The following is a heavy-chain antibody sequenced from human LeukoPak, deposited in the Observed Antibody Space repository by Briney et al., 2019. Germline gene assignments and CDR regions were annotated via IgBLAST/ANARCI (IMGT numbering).Heavy chain of an antibody. CDR3: ARTKRYCSSTSCQTVDNWFDP. V-gene: IGHV4-34*01. Sequence: SETLSLTCAVYGGSFSGYYWSWIRQPPGKGLEWIGEINHSGSTNYNPSLKSRVTISVDTSKNQFSLKLSSVTAADTAVYYCARTKRYCSSTSCQTVDNWFDPWGQGTLVTVSS. CDR1: GGSFSGYY. CDR2: INHSGST. J-gene: IGHJ5*02. D-gene: IGHD2-2*01.